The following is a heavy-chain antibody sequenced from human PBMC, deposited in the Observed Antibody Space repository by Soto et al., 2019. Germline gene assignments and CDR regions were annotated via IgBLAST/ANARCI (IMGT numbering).Heavy chain of an antibody. V-gene: IGHV1-58*01. J-gene: IGHJ6*02. Sequence: GASVKVSCKASGFTFTSSAVAWVRQARGQRLEWIGWIVVGSGNTNYAQKFHERVTITRDMSTGTAYMELSSLRSEDTAAYYCAARGSGSHSYYYGLDVWGQGTTVTVSS. CDR3: AARGSGSHSYYYGLDV. CDR2: IVVGSGNT. D-gene: IGHD3-10*01. CDR1: GFTFTSSA.